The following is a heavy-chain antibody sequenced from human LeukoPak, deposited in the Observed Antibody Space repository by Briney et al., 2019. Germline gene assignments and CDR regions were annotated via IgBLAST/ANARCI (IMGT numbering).Heavy chain of an antibody. V-gene: IGHV4-34*01. CDR3: ARGGVRLYYYYYYMDV. CDR2: INHSGST. J-gene: IGHJ6*03. D-gene: IGHD3-10*01. CDR1: GSSITSGYY. Sequence: PSETLSLTCAVSGSSITSGYYWSWIRQPPGKGLEWIGEINHSGSTNYNPSLKSRVTISVDTSKNQFSLKLSSVTAADTAVYYCARGGVRLYYYYYYMDVWGKGTTVTVSS.